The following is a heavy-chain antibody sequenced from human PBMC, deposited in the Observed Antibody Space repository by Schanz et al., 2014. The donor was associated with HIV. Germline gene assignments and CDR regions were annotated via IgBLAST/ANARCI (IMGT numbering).Heavy chain of an antibody. Sequence: VQLLESGGGLVQPGGSLRLSCAASGFMFSSYGMGWVRQAPGKGLECVSYMSYSSSAMYYADSVKGRFTISRDNAKNSLYLQMNSLRDEDTGVYYCAKWGGSSWYWFDPWGQGTLVTVSS. CDR1: GFMFSSYG. J-gene: IGHJ5*02. V-gene: IGHV3-48*02. D-gene: IGHD6-13*01. CDR2: MSYSSSAM. CDR3: AKWGGSSWYWFDP.